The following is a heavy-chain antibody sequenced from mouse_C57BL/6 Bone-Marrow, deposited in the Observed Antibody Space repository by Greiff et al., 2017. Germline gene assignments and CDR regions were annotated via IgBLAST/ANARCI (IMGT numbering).Heavy chain of an antibody. V-gene: IGHV1-9*01. Sequence: VQLQESGAELMKPGASVKLSCKATGYTFTGYWIEWVKQRPGHGLEWIGEILPGSGRTNYNEKFKGKATFTADTSSNTAYIQLSSLNTEDTAIYYGATDFYGSSNWYFDVWGTGTTVTVSS. D-gene: IGHD1-1*01. CDR2: ILPGSGRT. CDR3: ATDFYGSSNWYFDV. CDR1: GYTFTGYW. J-gene: IGHJ1*03.